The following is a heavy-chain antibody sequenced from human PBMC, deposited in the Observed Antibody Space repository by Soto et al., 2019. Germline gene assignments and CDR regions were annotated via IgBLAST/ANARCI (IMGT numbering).Heavy chain of an antibody. V-gene: IGHV3-30*04. Sequence: GGSLRLSCVASGFPFSAYPMHWVRQAPDKGLEWVAVMSADGRDKFYADSVKGRFTISRDNSKNTLYLQINSLRPDDTGVYFCARDAPFHDYWGLGTLVTVSS. CDR2: MSADGRDK. CDR1: GFPFSAYP. CDR3: ARDAPFHDY. J-gene: IGHJ4*02.